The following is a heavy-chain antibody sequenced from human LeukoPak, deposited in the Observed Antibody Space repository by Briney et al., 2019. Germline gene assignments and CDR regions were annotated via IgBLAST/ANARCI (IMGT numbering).Heavy chain of an antibody. D-gene: IGHD5/OR15-5a*01. CDR1: GFTFSSYA. V-gene: IGHV3-7*03. CDR3: ARSKIGGYYYGMDV. J-gene: IGHJ6*02. CDR2: IKQDGGEK. Sequence: GGSLRLSCAASGFTFSSYAMSWVRQAPGKGLEWVANIKQDGGEKYYVDSVKGRFTISGDSAKNSLYLQMNSLRAEDTAVYYCARSKIGGYYYGMDVWGQGTTVTVSS.